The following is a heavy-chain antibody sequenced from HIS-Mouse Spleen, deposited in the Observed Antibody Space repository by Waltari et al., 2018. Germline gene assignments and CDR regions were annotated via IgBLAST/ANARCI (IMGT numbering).Heavy chain of an antibody. CDR1: VCSLSRSSYY. V-gene: IGHV4-39*07. Sequence: QLQLQASGPGLVKPSETRSPTCTVPVCSLSRSSYYWGWIRQPPGKGLEWIGSIYYSGSTYYNPSLKSRVTISVDTSKNQFSLKLSSVTAADTAVYYCAREIPYSSSWYDWYFDLWGRGTLVTVSS. D-gene: IGHD6-13*01. J-gene: IGHJ2*01. CDR2: IYYSGST. CDR3: AREIPYSSSWYDWYFDL.